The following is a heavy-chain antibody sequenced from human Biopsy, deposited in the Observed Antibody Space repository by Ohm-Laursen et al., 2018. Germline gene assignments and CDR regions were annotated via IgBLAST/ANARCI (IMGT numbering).Heavy chain of an antibody. Sequence: SETLSLTCAVFGGSFSGYYWSWIRQPPRKGLEWIGEINHSGSTNNNPSLKSRVTISVDTSKNQFSLKVSSVTAADTAVYYCARGRGYCGGDCYPTYYYNYGKDVWGQGTTVTVSS. CDR1: GGSFSGYY. J-gene: IGHJ6*02. CDR3: ARGRGYCGGDCYPTYYYNYGKDV. V-gene: IGHV4-34*01. CDR2: INHSGST. D-gene: IGHD2-21*02.